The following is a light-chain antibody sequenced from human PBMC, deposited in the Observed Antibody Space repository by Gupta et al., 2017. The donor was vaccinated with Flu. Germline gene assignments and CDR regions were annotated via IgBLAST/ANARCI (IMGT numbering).Light chain of an antibody. V-gene: IGKV4-1*01. CDR3: QQYYSSPTWT. Sequence: DIVMTQSPEYLAVSLGERATIHCKSSQSVLYSSNNKNYLAWYQQKPGQPPKLLIYWASTRESGVPDRFSGSGSGTDFTLTISSLQAEDVAVYYCQQYYSSPTWTFGQGTKVEIK. J-gene: IGKJ1*01. CDR2: WAS. CDR1: QSVLYSSNNKNY.